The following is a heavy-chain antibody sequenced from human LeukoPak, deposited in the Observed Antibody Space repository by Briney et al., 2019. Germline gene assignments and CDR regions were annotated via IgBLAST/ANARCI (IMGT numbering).Heavy chain of an antibody. D-gene: IGHD1-1*01. V-gene: IGHV3-23*01. CDR2: ISGSGGST. CDR1: GFTFSSYA. J-gene: IGHJ5*02. Sequence: GGSLRLSCAASGFTFSSYAMSWVRQAPGKGLEWVSAISGSGGSTYYADSVKGRFTISRDNSKNTLYLQMNSLRAEDTAVYYCAKDYTYNWNVPNWFDPWGQGTLVTVSS. CDR3: AKDYTYNWNVPNWFDP.